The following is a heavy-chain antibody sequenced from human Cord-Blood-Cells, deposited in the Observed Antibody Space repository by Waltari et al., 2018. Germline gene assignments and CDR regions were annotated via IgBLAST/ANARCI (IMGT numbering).Heavy chain of an antibody. D-gene: IGHD2-2*01. CDR2: FDPEDGET. CDR3: ALMGRYCSSTSCYHNWFDP. J-gene: IGHJ5*02. CDR1: GYTLTELS. V-gene: IGHV1-24*01. Sequence: QVQLVQSGAEVKKPGASVKVSCKVSGYTLTELSMHWVRQAPGKGLEWMGGFDPEDGETIYEQKFQGRVTMTEDTSTDTAYMELSSRRSEDTAVYYCALMGRYCSSTSCYHNWFDPWGQGTLVTVSS.